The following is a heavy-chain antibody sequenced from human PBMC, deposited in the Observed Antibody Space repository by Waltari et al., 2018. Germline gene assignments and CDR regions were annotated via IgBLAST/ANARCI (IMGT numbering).Heavy chain of an antibody. CDR3: ARYYGNGEGWLDP. V-gene: IGHV4-39*07. CDR2: ISYSGTT. Sequence: QLQLQESGPGLVKPSETLSLTCTVPGGPISSGSYYWGWIRQPPGKGLESIGYISYSGTTYYNLSLKSRVTMSVDTSRDQYSLSLRSVAAADTAVYYCARYYGNGEGWLDPWGQGTLVTVSS. D-gene: IGHD3-3*01. CDR1: GGPISSGSYY. J-gene: IGHJ5*02.